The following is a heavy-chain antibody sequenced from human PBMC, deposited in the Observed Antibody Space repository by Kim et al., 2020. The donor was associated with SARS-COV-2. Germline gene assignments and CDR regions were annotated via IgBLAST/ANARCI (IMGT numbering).Heavy chain of an antibody. CDR3: TTGTVPAAIKSYFMDV. CDR1: GFTFSNAW. Sequence: GGSLRLSCAASGFTFSNAWMSWVRQAPGKGLEWVGRIRSKTDGGTPDYAAPAKGRFTISRDDSKDTLYLQMNGLKTEDTAVYYCTTGTVPAAIKSYFMDVWGEGTTVTVSS. V-gene: IGHV3-15*01. CDR2: IRSKTDGGTP. J-gene: IGHJ6*03. D-gene: IGHD2-2*01.